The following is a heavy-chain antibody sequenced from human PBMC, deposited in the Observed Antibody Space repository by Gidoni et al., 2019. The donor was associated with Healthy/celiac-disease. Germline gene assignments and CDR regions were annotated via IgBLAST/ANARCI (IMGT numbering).Heavy chain of an antibody. V-gene: IGHV3-23*01. CDR2: ISGSGGST. CDR1: GFPFSSYA. Sequence: EVQLLESGGGLVQPGGSLRLSCAASGFPFSSYAMSWVRQAPGKGLEWVSAISGSGGSTYYADSVKGRFTISRDNSKNTLYLQMNSLRAEDTAVYYCAKCGGRVVVITADFDYWGQGTLVTVSS. D-gene: IGHD3-22*01. CDR3: AKCGGRVVVITADFDY. J-gene: IGHJ4*02.